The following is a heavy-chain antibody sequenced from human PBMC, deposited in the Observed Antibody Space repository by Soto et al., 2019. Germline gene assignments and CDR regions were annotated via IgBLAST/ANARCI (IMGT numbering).Heavy chain of an antibody. J-gene: IGHJ6*02. D-gene: IGHD3-3*01. Sequence: ASVKVSCKASGYTFTSYYMHWVREAPGEGLEWMGIINPNGGSTSYAQKFQGRVNMTRDTSTSAVFMELRRLRSEDTAVYYCARLRFLGYYGMDVWGQGTTVTVSS. CDR2: INPNGGST. CDR1: GYTFTSYY. V-gene: IGHV1-46*01. CDR3: ARLRFLGYYGMDV.